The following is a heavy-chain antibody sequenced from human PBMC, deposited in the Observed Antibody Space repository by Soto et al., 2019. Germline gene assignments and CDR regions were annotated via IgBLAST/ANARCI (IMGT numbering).Heavy chain of an antibody. J-gene: IGHJ5*02. V-gene: IGHV1-8*01. CDR3: ARVLSWDIVATLPIA. CDR2: MNPNSGNT. Sequence: QVQLVQSGAEVKKPGASVKVACKASGYTFTSYDINWVRQATGQGLEWMGWMNPNSGNTGYAQKFQGRVTMTRNTYISTAYMELSCLRSEDTAVYYCARVLSWDIVATLPIAWGQGTLVTVSS. CDR1: GYTFTSYD. D-gene: IGHD5-12*01.